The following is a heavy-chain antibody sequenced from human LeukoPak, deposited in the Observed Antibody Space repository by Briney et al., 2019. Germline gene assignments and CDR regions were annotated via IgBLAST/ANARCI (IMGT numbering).Heavy chain of an antibody. D-gene: IGHD3-10*01. V-gene: IGHV1-18*01. Sequence: GASVKVSCKASGYTFSSHGNIWVRQAPGQGLEWMGWISAYNGDTNYAQKFQGRVTMTTDTSTSTAYMEVRNLRSDDTAVYYCARDNSVGDIAWWFDPWGQGTLVTVSS. CDR2: ISAYNGDT. CDR1: GYTFSSHG. CDR3: ARDNSVGDIAWWFDP. J-gene: IGHJ5*02.